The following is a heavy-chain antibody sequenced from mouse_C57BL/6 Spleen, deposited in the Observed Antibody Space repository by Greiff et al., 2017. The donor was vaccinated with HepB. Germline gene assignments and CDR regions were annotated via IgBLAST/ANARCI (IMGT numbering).Heavy chain of an antibody. Sequence: QVQLKQSGAELVKPGASVKISCKASGYAFSSYWMNWVKQRPGKGLEWIGQIYPGDGDTNYNGKFKGKATLTADKSSSTAYMQLSSLTSEDSAVYFCARRESPPWYFDYWGQGTTLTVSS. CDR1: GYAFSSYW. CDR3: ARRESPPWYFDY. V-gene: IGHV1-80*01. CDR2: IYPGDGDT. J-gene: IGHJ2*01.